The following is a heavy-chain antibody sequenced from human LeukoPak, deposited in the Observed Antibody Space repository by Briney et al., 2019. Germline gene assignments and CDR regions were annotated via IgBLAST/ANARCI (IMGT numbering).Heavy chain of an antibody. D-gene: IGHD6-19*01. CDR3: ASGSRWRKYYFDY. V-gene: IGHV5-10-1*01. CDR1: GYSFTTYW. Sequence: GESLKISCRGSGYSFTTYWINWVRQMPGKGLEWMGTIDPSDSYTRYSPSFQGHVTISVDKSISTASLQWSSLKASDTAIYYCASGSRWRKYYFDYWGQGTLVTVSS. CDR2: IDPSDSYT. J-gene: IGHJ4*02.